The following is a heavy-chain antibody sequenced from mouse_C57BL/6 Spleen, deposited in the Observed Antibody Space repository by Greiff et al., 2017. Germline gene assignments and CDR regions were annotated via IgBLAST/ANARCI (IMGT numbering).Heavy chain of an antibody. J-gene: IGHJ3*01. Sequence: QVQLKQPGAELVMPGASVKLSCKASGYTFTSYWMHWVKQRPGQGLEWIGEIDPSDSYTNYNQKFKGKSTLTVDKSSSTAYMQLSSLTSEDSAVYYCARSLRTWFAYWGQGTLVTVSA. CDR1: GYTFTSYW. D-gene: IGHD2-12*01. V-gene: IGHV1-69*01. CDR3: ARSLRTWFAY. CDR2: IDPSDSYT.